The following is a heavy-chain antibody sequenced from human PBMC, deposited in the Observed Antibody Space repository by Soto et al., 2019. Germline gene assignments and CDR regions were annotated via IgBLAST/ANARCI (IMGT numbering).Heavy chain of an antibody. V-gene: IGHV3-48*03. CDR2: IRSSGRFI. J-gene: IGHJ6*02. D-gene: IGHD2-8*01. CDR3: AREEDSLGFCANGVCPLGMDV. CDR1: GFTFSNYE. Sequence: EVQLVESGGGLVQPGGSLRLSCAASGFTFSNYEFNWVRQSPGKGLQWVSYIRSSGRFIYYADSVKGRFTISRDNAKNSLYLQIDSLRGEDTAVYYCAREEDSLGFCANGVCPLGMDVWGQGTTVSVSS.